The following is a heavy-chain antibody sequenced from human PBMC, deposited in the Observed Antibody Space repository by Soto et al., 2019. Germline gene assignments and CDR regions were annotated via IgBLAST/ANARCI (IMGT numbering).Heavy chain of an antibody. CDR1: GFTFSSYA. J-gene: IGHJ6*02. CDR3: ARAGGFPGMATIRDYYYYGMDV. D-gene: IGHD5-12*01. V-gene: IGHV3-30-3*01. Sequence: GGSLRLSCAASGFTFSSYAMHWVRQAPGKGLEWVAVISYDGSNKYYADSVKGRFTISRDNSKNTLYLQMNSLRAEDTAVYYCARAGGFPGMATIRDYYYYGMDVWGQGTTVTVSS. CDR2: ISYDGSNK.